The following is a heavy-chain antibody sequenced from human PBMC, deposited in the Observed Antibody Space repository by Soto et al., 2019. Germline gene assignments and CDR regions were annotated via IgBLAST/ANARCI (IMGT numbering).Heavy chain of an antibody. D-gene: IGHD3-3*01. J-gene: IGHJ5*02. CDR2: INSDGSST. Sequence: VELLESGGGLVQPWGSLRLSCAVSGFTFRNYWMHWVRQGPGKGLVWVSRINSDGSSTSYADSVKGRFTISRDNAKNTLYLQMNSLRAEDTAVYFCASGEDFGVAHDLWGQGTLVTVSS. CDR3: ASGEDFGVAHDL. V-gene: IGHV3-74*02. CDR1: GFTFRNYW.